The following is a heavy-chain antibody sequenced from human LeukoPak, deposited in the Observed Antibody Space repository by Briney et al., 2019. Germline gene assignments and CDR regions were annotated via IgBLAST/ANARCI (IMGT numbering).Heavy chain of an antibody. J-gene: IGHJ4*02. Sequence: ASVKVSCKASGYTFTSYAMHWVRQAPGQRLEWKGWINAGNGNTKYSQKFQGRVTITRDTSASTAYMELSSLRSEDTAVYYCARGLIEVWLADYGDLAYWGQGTLVTVSS. CDR2: INAGNGNT. CDR3: ARGLIEVWLADYGDLAY. D-gene: IGHD4-17*01. CDR1: GYTFTSYA. V-gene: IGHV1-3*01.